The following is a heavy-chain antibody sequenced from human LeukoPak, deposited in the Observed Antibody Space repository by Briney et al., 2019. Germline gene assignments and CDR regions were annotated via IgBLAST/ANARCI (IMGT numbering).Heavy chain of an antibody. Sequence: SQTLSLTFTVSGGSVTSSYWSCIRQSPGRELEWIGYIYHTGNTNYNPSLESRVTISVDTSKNQFSLKLTSVAAADTAVYYCARGFCDTRRYSLALDMRGLETMVTVSS. CDR3: ARGFCDTRRYSLALDM. J-gene: IGHJ3*02. CDR1: GGSVTSSY. CDR2: IYHTGNT. D-gene: IGHD3-22*01. V-gene: IGHV4-59*02.